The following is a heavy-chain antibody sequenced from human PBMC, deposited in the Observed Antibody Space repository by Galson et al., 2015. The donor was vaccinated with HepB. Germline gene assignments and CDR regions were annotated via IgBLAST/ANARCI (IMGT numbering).Heavy chain of an antibody. J-gene: IGHJ1*01. V-gene: IGHV3-33*08. CDR2: IWYDGSNK. Sequence: SLRLSCAASGFTFSSYGMHWVRQAPGKGLEWVAVIWYDGSNKYYADSVKGRFTISRDNSKNTLYLQMNSLRAEDTAVYYCARDSVSNSYGDYVGYFQHWGQGTLVTVSS. CDR1: GFTFSSYG. D-gene: IGHD4-17*01. CDR3: ARDSVSNSYGDYVGYFQH.